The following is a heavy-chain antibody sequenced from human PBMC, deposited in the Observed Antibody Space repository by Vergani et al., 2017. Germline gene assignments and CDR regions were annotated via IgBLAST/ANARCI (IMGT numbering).Heavy chain of an antibody. CDR1: GGSINTDNYY. Sequence: QLLLQESGPGLVKPSETLSLTCTVSGGSINTDNYYWGWVRQSPVKGLEFLANIYYSGGSYYNPSLKSRLTISIDTSKNQFSLKLSSVTAADTAVYYCALIDYGMDVWGQGTTVTVSS. CDR2: IYYSGGS. J-gene: IGHJ6*02. V-gene: IGHV4-39*07. CDR3: ALIDYGMDV.